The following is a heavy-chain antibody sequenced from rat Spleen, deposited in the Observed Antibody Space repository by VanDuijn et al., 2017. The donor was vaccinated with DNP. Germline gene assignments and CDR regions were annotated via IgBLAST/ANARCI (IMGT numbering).Heavy chain of an antibody. V-gene: IGHV5S10*01. J-gene: IGHJ3*01. CDR1: VSTFSDYN. CDR2: IIYDGSST. CDR3: TTGYYGYWFTY. Sequence: EVQLVESGGTLVQPGRSLKLSCEASVSTFSDYNMAWVRQGPKKGLEWVATIIYDGSSTYYRDSVKGRFTISRDNAKSTLYLQMDSLRSEDTATYYCTTGYYGYWFTYWGQGTLVTVSS. D-gene: IGHD1-6*01.